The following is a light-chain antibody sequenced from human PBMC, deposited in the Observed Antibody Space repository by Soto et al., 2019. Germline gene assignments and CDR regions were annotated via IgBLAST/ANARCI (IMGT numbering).Light chain of an antibody. J-gene: IGLJ2*01. V-gene: IGLV4-69*01. CDR1: SGHSNYV. CDR3: QTWDTGIRV. CDR2: LNSDGSH. Sequence: QPVLTQSPSASASLGASVKLTCTLSSGHSNYVIAWHQQQPEKGPRYLMKLNSDGSHSKGDGIPDRFSGSSSGAERYLTISSLQSEDEADYYCQTWDTGIRVFGGGTMLTVL.